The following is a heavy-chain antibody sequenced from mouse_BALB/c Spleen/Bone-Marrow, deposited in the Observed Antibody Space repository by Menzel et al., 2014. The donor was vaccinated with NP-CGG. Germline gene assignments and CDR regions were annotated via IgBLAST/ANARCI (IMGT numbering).Heavy chain of an antibody. D-gene: IGHD2-14*01. V-gene: IGHV2-2*02. CDR1: GFSLTSYG. Sequence: VQLVESGPGLVQPSQSLSITCTASGFSLTSYGVHWVRQSPGEGLEWLGVIWSGGSTDYNAAFISRLSISKDNSKSXVFFKMNSLQANDTAIYYCARKGYYRYDESAMDYWGQGTSVTVSS. J-gene: IGHJ4*01. CDR2: IWSGGST. CDR3: ARKGYYRYDESAMDY.